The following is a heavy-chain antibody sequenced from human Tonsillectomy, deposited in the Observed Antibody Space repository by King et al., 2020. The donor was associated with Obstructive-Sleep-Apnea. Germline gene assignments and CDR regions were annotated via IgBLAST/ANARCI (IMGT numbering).Heavy chain of an antibody. V-gene: IGHV3-33*01. CDR2: ISYDGSNK. D-gene: IGHD6-19*01. Sequence: VQLVESGGGVVQPGRSLRLSCAASGFTFSSYGMHWVRQAPGKGLEWVAVISYDGSNKYYADSVKGRFTISRDNSKNTLYLQMNSLRDEDTAVYYCTTEAYPGGWSHFDGGGRGPRATVSS. CDR3: TTEAYPGGWSHFDG. CDR1: GFTFSSYG. J-gene: IGHJ4*02.